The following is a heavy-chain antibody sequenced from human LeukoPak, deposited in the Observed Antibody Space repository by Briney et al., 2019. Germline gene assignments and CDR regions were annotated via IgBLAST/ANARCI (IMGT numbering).Heavy chain of an antibody. CDR1: GFTFSSYA. CDR3: TRDIRLTTDRDAFDI. D-gene: IGHD1-14*01. CDR2: ISGSGWTI. J-gene: IGHJ3*02. Sequence: GGSLRLSCAASGFTFSSYAMSWVRQAPGKGLEWVSSISGSGWTIYDTDSVKGRFTTSRDNAKNSLYLQMNSLRPEDTAVYFCTRDIRLTTDRDAFDIWGQGTMVTVSS. V-gene: IGHV3-21*01.